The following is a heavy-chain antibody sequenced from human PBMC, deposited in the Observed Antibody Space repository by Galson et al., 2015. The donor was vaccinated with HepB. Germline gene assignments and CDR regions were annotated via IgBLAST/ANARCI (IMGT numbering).Heavy chain of an antibody. J-gene: IGHJ4*02. D-gene: IGHD2-15*01. CDR1: GYTFTTYY. V-gene: IGHV1-46*01. Sequence: SVKVSCKASGYTFTTYYMHWVRQAPGQGLEWMGIIKPGGGDTSYAQKFQDRVTMTRDTSTSTVYMELSSPRSEDTAVYYCASAVMFYSSVDYWGQGTVVTVSS. CDR2: IKPGGGDT. CDR3: ASAVMFYSSVDY.